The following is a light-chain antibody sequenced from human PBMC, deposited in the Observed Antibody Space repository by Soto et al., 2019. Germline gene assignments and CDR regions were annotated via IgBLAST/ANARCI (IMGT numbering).Light chain of an antibody. V-gene: IGKV3-15*01. Sequence: EIVMTQSPATLSVSPGERGTLSCRASQSVNSNLAWYQQKPGQAPMLLIYDASTRATGVPARFSGSGSGTEFTLPISSLQSEDFADYYCQQYHNWLTFGGGTKVEIK. CDR1: QSVNSN. J-gene: IGKJ4*01. CDR2: DAS. CDR3: QQYHNWLT.